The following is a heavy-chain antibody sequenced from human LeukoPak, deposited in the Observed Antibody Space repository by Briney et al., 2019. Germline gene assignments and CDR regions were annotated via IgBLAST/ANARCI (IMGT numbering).Heavy chain of an antibody. CDR2: ISSSGSTI. Sequence: GGSLRLSCEASGFTFSSYEMNWVRQAPGKGLEWVSYISSSGSTIYYADSLKGRFTISRDNSKDTLYVQMNSLRAKDTAVYYCARSYGTYNWFDSWGQGTLVTVSS. J-gene: IGHJ5*01. CDR3: ARSYGTYNWFDS. D-gene: IGHD1-14*01. V-gene: IGHV3-48*03. CDR1: GFTFSSYE.